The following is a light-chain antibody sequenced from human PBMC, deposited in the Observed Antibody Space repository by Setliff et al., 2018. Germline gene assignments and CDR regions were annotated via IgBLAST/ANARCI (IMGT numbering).Light chain of an antibody. CDR1: QSVTSH. Sequence: EIVLTQSPVTLSLSPGERATLYCRASQSVTSHLAWYRQKPGQAPRLLIYDASNRATGIPARFSGSGSGTDFTLTISSLEPEDFAVYYCQQGGTFGQGTKVDI. CDR2: DAS. J-gene: IGKJ1*01. CDR3: QQGGT. V-gene: IGKV3-11*01.